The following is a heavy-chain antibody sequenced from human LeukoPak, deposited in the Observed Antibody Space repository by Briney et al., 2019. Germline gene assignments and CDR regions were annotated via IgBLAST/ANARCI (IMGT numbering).Heavy chain of an antibody. CDR1: GYTFTSYG. V-gene: IGHV1-18*01. CDR2: ISAYNGNT. D-gene: IGHD3-10*01. J-gene: IGHJ6*02. Sequence: ASVKVSCKASGYTFTSYGISWVRQAPGQGLEWMGRISAYNGNTNYAQKLQGRVTMTTDTSTSTAYMELRSLRSDDTAVYYCARVIRLRLYYGSGKYYYGMDVWGQGTTVTVSS. CDR3: ARVIRLRLYYGSGKYYYGMDV.